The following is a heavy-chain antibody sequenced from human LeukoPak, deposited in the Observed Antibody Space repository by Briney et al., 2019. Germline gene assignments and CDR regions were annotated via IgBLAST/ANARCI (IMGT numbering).Heavy chain of an antibody. D-gene: IGHD4-17*01. CDR2: IYPRDSDT. V-gene: IGHV5-51*01. J-gene: IGHJ4*02. CDR3: AKIDYGDYGFDY. Sequence: HGESLKISCKGFGYSFTSYWIGWVRQIPGKGLEWMGIIYPRDSDTRYSPSFEGQVTISADKSISTAYLQWSSLKASDTAMYYCAKIDYGDYGFDYWGQGTLVTVSS. CDR1: GYSFTSYW.